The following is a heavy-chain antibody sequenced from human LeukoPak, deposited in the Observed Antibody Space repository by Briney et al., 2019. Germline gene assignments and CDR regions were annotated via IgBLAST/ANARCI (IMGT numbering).Heavy chain of an antibody. CDR3: ARLKESQKIFDN. CDR1: GGSISSRSYY. V-gene: IGHV4-39*02. CDR2: IYYSGTT. J-gene: IGHJ4*02. Sequence: SETLSLTCTVSGGSISSRSYYWGWIRQPPGKGLEWLGSIYYSGTTYYNPSLKSLITISIDTSKNHFSRKLSSVTAADTAVYYCARLKESQKIFDNWGRGTLVTVSS.